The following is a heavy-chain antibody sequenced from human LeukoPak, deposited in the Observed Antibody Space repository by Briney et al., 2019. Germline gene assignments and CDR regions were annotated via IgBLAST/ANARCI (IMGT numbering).Heavy chain of an antibody. D-gene: IGHD1-26*01. Sequence: GGSLRLSCAASGFTFSSCGMHWVRQAPGKGLEWVSSISGSSSYIYYADSVKGRFTISRDNAKNSLYLQMNSLRAEDTAVYYCARGGWELGPWGQGTLVTVSS. CDR1: GFTFSSCG. CDR3: ARGGWELGP. J-gene: IGHJ5*02. V-gene: IGHV3-21*01. CDR2: ISGSSSYI.